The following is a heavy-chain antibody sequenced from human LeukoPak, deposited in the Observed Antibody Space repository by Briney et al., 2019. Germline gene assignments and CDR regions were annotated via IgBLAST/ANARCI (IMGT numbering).Heavy chain of an antibody. V-gene: IGHV5-51*01. CDR3: AGGGIRDGYNFFDY. CDR2: IYPGDSDT. CDR1: EYSFTTYW. J-gene: IGHJ4*02. Sequence: GESLKISCKGSEYSFTTYWIVWVRQMPGKGLEWIGIIYPGDSDTRYNPCFQGQVTISADKSISTAYLQWSSLQSSDTAMYYCAGGGIRDGYNFFDYWGQGTLVTVSS. D-gene: IGHD5-24*01.